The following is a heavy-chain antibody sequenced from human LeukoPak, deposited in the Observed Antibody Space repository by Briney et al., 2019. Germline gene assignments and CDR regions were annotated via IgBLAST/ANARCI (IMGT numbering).Heavy chain of an antibody. CDR2: INPNSGGT. CDR3: ARDSRPIFEWQQLGGDY. Sequence: AASVKVSCKASGYTFTGYYMHWVRQAPGQGLEWMGWINPNSGGTNYAQKFQGRVTMTRDTSISTAHMELSRLRSDDTAVYYCARDSRPIFEWQQLGGDYWGQETLVTVYS. J-gene: IGHJ4*02. D-gene: IGHD6-13*01. CDR1: GYTFTGYY. V-gene: IGHV1-2*02.